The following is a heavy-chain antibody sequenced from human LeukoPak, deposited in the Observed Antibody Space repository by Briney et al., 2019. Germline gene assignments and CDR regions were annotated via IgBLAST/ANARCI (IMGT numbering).Heavy chain of an antibody. J-gene: IGHJ6*03. CDR3: ASNQQPYYYYMDA. CDR2: IYPGDSET. Sequence: PGESLKISCKGSGSSFTTYWIGWVRPLPGKGLEWMGIIYPGDSETRYSPSFQGQVIISADKSISTAYLQWSSLKASDTAMYYCASNQQPYYYYMDAWGKGTPVTVSS. CDR1: GSSFTTYW. D-gene: IGHD6-13*01. V-gene: IGHV5-51*01.